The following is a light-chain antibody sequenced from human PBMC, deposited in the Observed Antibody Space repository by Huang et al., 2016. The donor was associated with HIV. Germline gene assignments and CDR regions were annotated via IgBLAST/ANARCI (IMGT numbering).Light chain of an antibody. CDR2: LVS. CDR3: MQDLQTPYT. Sequence: DIVMTQSSLSLPVPPGEAASISCMPSQSLLHNNRYNYLSWYLQKPGQSPQLLISLVSNRAPGVPDRFSGSGSGTDFTLKISRVEAEDAGVYYCMQDLQTPYTFGQGTKLEIK. J-gene: IGKJ2*01. CDR1: QSLLHNNRYNY. V-gene: IGKV2-28*01.